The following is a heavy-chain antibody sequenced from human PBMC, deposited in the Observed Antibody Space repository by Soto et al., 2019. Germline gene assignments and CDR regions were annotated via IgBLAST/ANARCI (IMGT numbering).Heavy chain of an antibody. D-gene: IGHD3-16*01. CDR2: VNTYNGHT. J-gene: IGHJ4*02. CDR3: TRDQRNSIGVGDS. CDR1: GYIFTAYY. V-gene: IGHV1-18*04. Sequence: QAQLVQSGPEVQKPGASGQVSCKASGYIFTAYYIGWARQAPGQGLEWMGWVNTYNGHTVYAQKLQGRVTMTKDTSTSIAYRELRNLGTEDTAMYYFTRDQRNSIGVGDSWGQGTLVTVSS.